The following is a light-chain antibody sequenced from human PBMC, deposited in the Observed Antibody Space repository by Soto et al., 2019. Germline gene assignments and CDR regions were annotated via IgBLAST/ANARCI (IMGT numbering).Light chain of an antibody. Sequence: VVTQEPSLTVSPGGTVTLTCASSTGAVTSDNYPNWFQQKPGQAPRALIYSTSNKYSWTPARFSGSLLGGIAALTLSGVKPEDEAEYYCLLNHGGALPVFGGGTKLTVL. CDR3: LLNHGGALPV. CDR2: STS. J-gene: IGLJ3*02. CDR1: TGAVTSDNY. V-gene: IGLV7-43*01.